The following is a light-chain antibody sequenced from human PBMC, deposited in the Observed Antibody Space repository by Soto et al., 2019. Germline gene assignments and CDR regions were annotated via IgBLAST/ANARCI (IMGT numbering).Light chain of an antibody. V-gene: IGLV2-14*01. CDR2: EVS. CDR1: SSDVGGYNY. Sequence: QSVLTQPASVSGYPGQSITISCTGTSSDVGGYNYVSWYQQHPGKAPKLMIYEVSNRPSGVSNRFSGSKSGNTASLTISGLQAEDEADYYCSSYTSSSTPVVFGTGTKVTVL. J-gene: IGLJ1*01. CDR3: SSYTSSSTPVV.